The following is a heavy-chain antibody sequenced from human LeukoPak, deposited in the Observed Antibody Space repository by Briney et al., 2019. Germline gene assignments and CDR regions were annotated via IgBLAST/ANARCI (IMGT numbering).Heavy chain of an antibody. Sequence: GGSLRLSCAASGFTFSRYSMNWVRQAPGKGLEWVSSISSSSTYIYYADSLKGRFTISRDNAENSLYLQMNSLRVEDTAVYYCARDLTPLVRSDFWGQGTLVTVSS. D-gene: IGHD3-10*01. V-gene: IGHV3-21*01. CDR3: ARDLTPLVRSDF. CDR1: GFTFSRYS. CDR2: ISSSSTYI. J-gene: IGHJ4*02.